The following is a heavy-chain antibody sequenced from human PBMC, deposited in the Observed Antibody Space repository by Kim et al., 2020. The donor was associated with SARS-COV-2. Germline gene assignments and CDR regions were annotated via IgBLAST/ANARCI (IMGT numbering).Heavy chain of an antibody. J-gene: IGHJ6*02. D-gene: IGHD3-22*01. V-gene: IGHV1-69*13. CDR1: GGTFSSYA. CDR2: IIPIFGTA. CDR3: ARARQGDYDSSGYDIKDYYYGMDV. Sequence: SVKVSCKASGGTFSSYAISWVRQAPGQGLEWMGGIIPIFGTANYAQKFQGRVTITADESTSTAYMELSSLRSEDTAVYYCARARQGDYDSSGYDIKDYYYGMDVWGQGTTVTVSS.